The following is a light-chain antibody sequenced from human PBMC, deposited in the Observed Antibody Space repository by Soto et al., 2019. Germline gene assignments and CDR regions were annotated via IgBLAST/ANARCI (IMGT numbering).Light chain of an antibody. CDR2: DVT. CDR3: TSFAGSGTYV. J-gene: IGLJ1*01. V-gene: IGLV2-14*01. Sequence: QSVLTQPASVSGSPGQSIAISCTGTSSYVGGYNYVSWYQQYPGKAPKPIIFDVTNRPSGVSDRFSGSKSGSTASLTISGLQADDEADYYCTSFAGSGTYVFGTGTKVTVL. CDR1: SSYVGGYNY.